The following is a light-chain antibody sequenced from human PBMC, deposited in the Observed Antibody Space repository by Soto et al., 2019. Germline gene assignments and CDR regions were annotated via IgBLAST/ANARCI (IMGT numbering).Light chain of an antibody. CDR3: QQYGSSPPTWT. CDR1: QSVSSSY. CDR2: GAS. J-gene: IGKJ1*01. V-gene: IGKV3-20*01. Sequence: EIVLTQSPGTLSLSPGERATLSCRASQSVSSSYLAWYQQKPGQAPRLLIYGASSRATGIPDRFSGSGSGTDFTLTICRLEPEDFAVYYCQQYGSSPPTWTFGQGTKVDIK.